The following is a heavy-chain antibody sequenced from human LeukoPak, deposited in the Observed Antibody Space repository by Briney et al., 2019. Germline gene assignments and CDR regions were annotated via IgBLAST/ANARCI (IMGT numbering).Heavy chain of an antibody. CDR1: GFTFSDYY. CDR2: ISSSGSTI. V-gene: IGHV3-11*04. Sequence: GGSLRLSCAASGFTFSDYYMSWIRQAPGKRLEWVSYISSSGSTIYYADSVKGRFTISRDNAKNSLYLQMNSLRAEDTAVYYCASLRNYDILTGFDYWGQGTLVTVSS. CDR3: ASLRNYDILTGFDY. J-gene: IGHJ4*02. D-gene: IGHD3-9*01.